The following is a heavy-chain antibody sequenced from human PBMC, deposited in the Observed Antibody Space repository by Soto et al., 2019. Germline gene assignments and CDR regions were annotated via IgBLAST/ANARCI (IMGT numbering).Heavy chain of an antibody. CDR2: ISYDGSLQ. CDR3: VSVRGYGHASVPYS. D-gene: IGHD3-10*01. CDR1: GFAFSSYG. V-gene: IGHV3-30*03. J-gene: IGHJ4*02. Sequence: QAQLVESGGGVVQPGRSLRLSCAASGFAFSSYGMHWVRQAPDTGLEWVAVISYDGSLQHYADSVKGRFTISRDNSKNMVLLQMSSLRAEDTAVYYCVSVRGYGHASVPYSWGQGTLVSVSS.